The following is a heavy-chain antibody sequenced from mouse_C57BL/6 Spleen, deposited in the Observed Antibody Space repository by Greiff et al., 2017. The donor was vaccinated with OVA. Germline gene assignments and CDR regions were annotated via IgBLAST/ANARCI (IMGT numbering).Heavy chain of an antibody. V-gene: IGHV7-3*01. CDR3: ARYFQGYFDV. J-gene: IGHJ1*03. Sequence: EVQRVESGGGLVQPGGSLSLSCAASGFTFTDYYMRWVRQPPGKALEWLGFIRNKANGYTTEYSASVKGRFTISRDNSQSILYIQMNALRAEDSATYYCARYFQGYFDVWGTGTTVTVSS. CDR2: IRNKANGYTT. CDR1: GFTFTDYY.